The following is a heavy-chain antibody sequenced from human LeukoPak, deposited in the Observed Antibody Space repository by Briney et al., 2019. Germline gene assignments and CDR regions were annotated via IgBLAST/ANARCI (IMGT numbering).Heavy chain of an antibody. CDR3: ARGRIMITFGGVIAPCAFDI. Sequence: ASVKVSCKASGYTFTSYGISWVRQAPGQGLEWMGRISAYNGNTNYAQKPQGRVTMTTDTSTSTAYMELRSLRSDDTAVYYCARGRIMITFGGVIAPCAFDIWGQGTMVTVSS. CDR1: GYTFTSYG. V-gene: IGHV1-18*01. J-gene: IGHJ3*02. D-gene: IGHD3-16*02. CDR2: ISAYNGNT.